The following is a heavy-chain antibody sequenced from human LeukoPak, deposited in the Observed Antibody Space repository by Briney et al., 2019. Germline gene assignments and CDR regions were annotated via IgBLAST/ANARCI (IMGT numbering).Heavy chain of an antibody. D-gene: IGHD1-26*01. CDR1: GYRFTTYG. CDR2: ISGYSGNT. CDR3: ARVGATYGDPLEYYG. V-gene: IGHV1-18*01. J-gene: IGHJ4*02. Sequence: ASVKVSCKASGYRFTTYGISWVRQAPGQGLEWMGWISGYSGNTNYAPKLQGRVTMTTDTSTSTAYMELRSLTSANTGTYYFARVGATYGDPLEYYGWGQGTLVSVSS.